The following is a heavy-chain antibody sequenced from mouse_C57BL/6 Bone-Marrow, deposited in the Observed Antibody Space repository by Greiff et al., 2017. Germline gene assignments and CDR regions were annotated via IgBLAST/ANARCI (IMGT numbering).Heavy chain of an antibody. Sequence: EVMLVESGGGLVQPGGSLSLSCAASGFTFTDYYMSWVRQPPGKALEWLGFIRNKANGYTTEYSASVKGRFTISRDNSQSILYLQLNALRAEDSATYYCARYEGYSYYLDYWGQGTTLTVSS. CDR1: GFTFTDYY. CDR2: IRNKANGYTT. CDR3: ARYEGYSYYLDY. J-gene: IGHJ2*01. V-gene: IGHV7-3*01. D-gene: IGHD3-1*01.